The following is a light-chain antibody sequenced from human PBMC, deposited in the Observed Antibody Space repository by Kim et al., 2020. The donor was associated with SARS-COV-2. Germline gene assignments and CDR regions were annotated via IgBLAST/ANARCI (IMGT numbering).Light chain of an antibody. J-gene: IGLJ3*02. CDR1: SCKIGAGYD. V-gene: IGLV1-40*01. CDR3: QSYDSSLSGWV. CDR2: GNS. Sequence: RVTNACTGRSCKIGAGYDVHWYQQSPGTATKLLIYGNSNRPSGVPDRFSGSKSGTSASLAITGLQAEDEADYYCQSYDSSLSGWVFGGGTQLTVL.